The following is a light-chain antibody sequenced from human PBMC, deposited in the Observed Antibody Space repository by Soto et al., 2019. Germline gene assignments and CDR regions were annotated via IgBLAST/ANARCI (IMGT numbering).Light chain of an antibody. CDR1: RTIGTN. CDR3: QQYAAGPLT. J-gene: IGKJ4*01. V-gene: IGKV3-15*01. Sequence: IVMTQSPATVSVSPGESTSLSCRASRTIGTNLGWYQQKPGQAPRLLISKTSNGATGVPARLSGMGSGTEFTLTFTGRQSEDIAVYYCQQYAAGPLTFGGGTK. CDR2: KTS.